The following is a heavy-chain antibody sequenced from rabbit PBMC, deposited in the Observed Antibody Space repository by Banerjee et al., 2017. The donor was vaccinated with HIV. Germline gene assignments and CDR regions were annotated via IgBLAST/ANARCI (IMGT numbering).Heavy chain of an antibody. CDR2: IYTGSGSVT. CDR3: ARDWDDYSNF. CDR1: GLDFSISQW. J-gene: IGHJ3*01. Sequence: QEQLVEYGGDLVQPEGSLTLTCKASGLDFSISQWICWVRQAPGKGLELIGCIYTGSGSVTWYASWVNGRFTISKTSSTTVTLQMTSLTAADTATYFCARDWDDYSNFRGQGTLVTVS. D-gene: IGHD2-1*01. V-gene: IGHV1S45*01.